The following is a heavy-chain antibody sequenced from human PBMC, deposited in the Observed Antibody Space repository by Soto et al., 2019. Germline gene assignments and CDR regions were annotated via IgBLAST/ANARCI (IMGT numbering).Heavy chain of an antibody. CDR1: GYTFTSYG. Sequence: ASVKVSCKASGYTFTSYGISWVRQAPGQGLEWMGWISAYNGNTNYAQKLQGRVTMTTDTSTSTAYMELRSLRSDDTAVYYCARDGDIVVVPAAVDYWGQGTLVTVSS. CDR2: ISAYNGNT. V-gene: IGHV1-18*01. CDR3: ARDGDIVVVPAAVDY. J-gene: IGHJ4*02. D-gene: IGHD2-2*01.